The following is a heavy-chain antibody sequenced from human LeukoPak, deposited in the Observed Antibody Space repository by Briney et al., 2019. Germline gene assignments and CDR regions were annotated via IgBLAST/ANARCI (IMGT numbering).Heavy chain of an antibody. V-gene: IGHV3-23*01. CDR3: AKESSIAEAAGIDY. J-gene: IGHJ4*02. CDR1: GFTFSSCA. Sequence: GSLRLSCAASGFTFSSCAMSWVRQAPGKGLEWVSLISGSGVSIYYADFVKGRFTISRDNSKNTLYLQMNSLRAEDTALYYCAKESSIAEAAGIDYWGQGTLVTVSS. CDR2: ISGSGVSI. D-gene: IGHD6-13*01.